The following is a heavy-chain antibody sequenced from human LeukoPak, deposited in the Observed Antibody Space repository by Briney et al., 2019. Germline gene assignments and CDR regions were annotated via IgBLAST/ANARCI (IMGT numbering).Heavy chain of an antibody. CDR1: GGSISSSSYY. CDR2: YYYSGST. V-gene: IGHV4-39*01. Sequence: PSETRSFTCTVSGGSISSSSYYWGWIRQPPGKGLEWIGSYYYSGSTYHNPSLKSRVTISVDTSKNQFSLKLSSVTAADTAVYYCARRSLGPYCSSTSCYPGPAYYFDYWGQGTLVTVSS. D-gene: IGHD2-2*01. CDR3: ARRSLGPYCSSTSCYPGPAYYFDY. J-gene: IGHJ4*02.